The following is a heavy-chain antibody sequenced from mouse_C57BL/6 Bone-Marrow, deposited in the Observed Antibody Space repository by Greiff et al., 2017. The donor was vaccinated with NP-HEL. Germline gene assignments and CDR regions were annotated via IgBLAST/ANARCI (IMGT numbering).Heavy chain of an antibody. J-gene: IGHJ3*01. D-gene: IGHD1-1*01. CDR3: TRLLPWFAY. CDR2: LRNTANNHAT. V-gene: IGHV6-6*01. CDR1: GFTFSDAW. Sequence: EVKLMASGGGLVQPGGSMKLSCAASGFTFSDAWMDWVRQSPEKGLECVAELRNTANNHATSYAESLIGRFPISRDESKSSVYLQMNSLRAEDTGIYYWTRLLPWFAYWGQGTLVTVSA.